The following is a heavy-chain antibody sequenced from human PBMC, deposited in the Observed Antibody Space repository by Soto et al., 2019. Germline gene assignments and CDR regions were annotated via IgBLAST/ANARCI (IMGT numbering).Heavy chain of an antibody. Sequence: QVQLHESGPGLVKPSGTLSLTCAVSGDSISTSNYWSWVRQPPGKGLEWIGEIYGSGGTTYNPSLKNRATTSGXKSKNHFSLNLNSVTAADTAVYYCTRSGGMYALHSWGQGTLVIVSS. CDR2: IYGSGGT. CDR1: GDSISTSNY. CDR3: TRSGGMYALHS. D-gene: IGHD6-19*01. V-gene: IGHV4-4*02. J-gene: IGHJ4*02.